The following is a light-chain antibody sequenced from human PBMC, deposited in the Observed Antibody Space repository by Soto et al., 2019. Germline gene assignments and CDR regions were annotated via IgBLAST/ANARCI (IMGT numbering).Light chain of an antibody. CDR3: SSYTTRITHV. CDR2: DVN. V-gene: IGLV2-14*01. CDR1: SSDIGGYNY. Sequence: QSVLTQPASVSGSPGQSITISCTGTSSDIGGYNYVSWYQQHPGKAPKLMIYDVNGRPSGVSNRFSGSKSGNTASLTISGLQAEDEADYYCSSYTTRITHVFGTGTKVTVL. J-gene: IGLJ1*01.